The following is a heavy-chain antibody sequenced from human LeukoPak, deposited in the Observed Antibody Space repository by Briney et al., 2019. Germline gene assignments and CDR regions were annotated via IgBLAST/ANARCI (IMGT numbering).Heavy chain of an antibody. Sequence: SETLSLTCTVSGGSISSYYWSWIRQPPGKGLEWIGYIYYSGSTNYNPSLKSRVTISVDTSKNQFSLKLSSVTAADTAVYYCAIGDRDSSDYWGQGTLVTVSS. CDR3: AIGDRDSSDY. CDR2: IYYSGST. CDR1: GGSISSYY. D-gene: IGHD3-22*01. V-gene: IGHV4-59*01. J-gene: IGHJ4*02.